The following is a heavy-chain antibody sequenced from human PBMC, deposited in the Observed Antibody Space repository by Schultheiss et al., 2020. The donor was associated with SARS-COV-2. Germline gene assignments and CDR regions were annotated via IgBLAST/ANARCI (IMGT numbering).Heavy chain of an antibody. CDR3: ARAPRGSRVVVPAAPPDYYYYMDV. Sequence: SETLSLTCAVYGGSFSGYYWSWIRQPPGKGLEWIGEINHSGSTNYNPSLKSRVTISVDTSKNQFSLKLSSVTAADTAVYYCARAPRGSRVVVPAAPPDYYYYMDVWGKGTTVTVSS. D-gene: IGHD2-2*01. CDR1: GGSFSGYY. CDR2: INHSGST. J-gene: IGHJ6*03. V-gene: IGHV4-34*01.